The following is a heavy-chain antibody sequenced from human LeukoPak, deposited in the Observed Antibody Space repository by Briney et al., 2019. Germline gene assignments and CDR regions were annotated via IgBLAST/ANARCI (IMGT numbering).Heavy chain of an antibody. CDR1: GGSISSYY. V-gene: IGHV4-59*01. Sequence: SETLSLTCTVSGGSISSYYWSWIRQPPGKGLEWIGYIYYSGSTNYNPSLKSRVTISVDTSKNQFSLKLSSVTAADTAVYYCARGGVDWVTFDDWGQGTLVTVSS. J-gene: IGHJ4*02. D-gene: IGHD2-8*01. CDR3: ARGGVDWVTFDD. CDR2: IYYSGST.